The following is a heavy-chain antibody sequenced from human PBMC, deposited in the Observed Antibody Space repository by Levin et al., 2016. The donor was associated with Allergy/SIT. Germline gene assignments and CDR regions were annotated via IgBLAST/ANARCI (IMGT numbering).Heavy chain of an antibody. D-gene: IGHD1-14*01. J-gene: IGHJ3*02. V-gene: IGHV4-59*12. CDR2: IYYSGST. CDR3: ARENPTHRSAFDI. Sequence: WIRQPPGKGLEWIGYIYYSGSTNYNPSLKSRVTISVDTSKNQFSLKLSSVTAADTAVYYCARENPTHRSAFDIWGQGTMVTVSS.